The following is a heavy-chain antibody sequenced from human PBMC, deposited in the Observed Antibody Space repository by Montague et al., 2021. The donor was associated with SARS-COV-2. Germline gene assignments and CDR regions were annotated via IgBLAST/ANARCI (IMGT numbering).Heavy chain of an antibody. J-gene: IGHJ6*02. CDR1: GDSVSEHGLA. CDR3: ARVRHLGRGMDV. CDR2: IFYRYEWNY. V-gene: IGHV6-1*01. Sequence: CAISGDSVSEHGLAWKWLRQQHPTGLEWVGRIFYRYEWNYHYAVSVKRRITIDPDTSKNQVSLQLRSVTPEDTAGYFCARVRHLGRGMDVWGQGTTVTVSS. D-gene: IGHD7-27*01.